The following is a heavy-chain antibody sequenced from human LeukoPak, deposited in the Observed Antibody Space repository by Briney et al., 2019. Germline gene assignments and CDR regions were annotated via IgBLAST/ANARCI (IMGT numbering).Heavy chain of an antibody. V-gene: IGHV4-59*01. CDR3: ARVGIRASGMPNWFDS. J-gene: IGHJ5*01. D-gene: IGHD6-13*01. CDR1: GGSISTYY. CDR2: VLHSGST. Sequence: SESLSLTCTVSGGSISTYYWSWIREPPGKGLEWIGYVLHSGSTKSNPSLKSRVSISVDTSKNEISLKMRSVTAADTAVYYCARVGIRASGMPNWFDSWGQGTLVTVS.